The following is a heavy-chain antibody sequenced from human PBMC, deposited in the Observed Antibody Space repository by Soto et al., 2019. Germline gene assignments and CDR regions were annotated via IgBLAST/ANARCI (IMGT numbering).Heavy chain of an antibody. CDR2: IIPIFGTA. CDR1: GGTFSSYA. D-gene: IGHD5-12*01. V-gene: IGHV1-69*13. Sequence: GASVKVSCKASGGTFSSYAISWVRQDPGQGLEWMGGIIPIFGTANYAQKFQGRVTITADESTSTAYMELSSLRSEDTAVYYCASRDGYNHFHYYYYGMDVWGQGTTVTVSS. J-gene: IGHJ6*02. CDR3: ASRDGYNHFHYYYYGMDV.